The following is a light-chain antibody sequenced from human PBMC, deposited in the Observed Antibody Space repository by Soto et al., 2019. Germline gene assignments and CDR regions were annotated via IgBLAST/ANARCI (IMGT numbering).Light chain of an antibody. V-gene: IGLV2-23*02. J-gene: IGLJ1*01. Sequence: QSVLTQPASVSGSPGQSITISCTGTSSDVGSYNLVSWSQQHPGKSPKLMIYEVSKRPSGVSNRFSGSKSGNTASLTISGLQAEVEAEYYCFSYAGSSTYVFGTRTKVTVL. CDR3: FSYAGSSTYV. CDR2: EVS. CDR1: SSDVGSYNL.